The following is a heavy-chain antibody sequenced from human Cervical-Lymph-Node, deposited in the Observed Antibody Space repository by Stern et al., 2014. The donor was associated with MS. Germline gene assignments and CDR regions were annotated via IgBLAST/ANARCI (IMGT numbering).Heavy chain of an antibody. CDR2: ITGSGRTI. D-gene: IGHD3-22*01. V-gene: IGHV3-11*01. J-gene: IGHJ4*02. Sequence: VQLVEPGGGLVKPGGPLRLSCTASGFTFSDHYLTWIPQAPGKGLQWLSHITGSGRTIYYADSVKGRFTISRDNARNSLYLQMDSLRDDDTAVYYCARGRGHYDSGFDYWGQGTLVTVSS. CDR3: ARGRGHYDSGFDY. CDR1: GFTFSDHY.